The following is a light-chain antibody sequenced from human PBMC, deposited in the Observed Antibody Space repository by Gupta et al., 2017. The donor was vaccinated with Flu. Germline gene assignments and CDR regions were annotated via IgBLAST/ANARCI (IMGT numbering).Light chain of an antibody. CDR2: EVS. V-gene: IGLV2-14*03. CDR3: SSYTSSSTLYV. J-gene: IGLJ1*01. CDR1: SSDVGGYNN. Sequence: QPALTQPASVSGSPGQSITISCTGTSSDVGGYNNVSWYQQHPGKAPKLMIYEVSDRPSGVSNRFSGSKSGNTASLTISGLQAEDEADYYCSSYTSSSTLYVFGTGTKVTVL.